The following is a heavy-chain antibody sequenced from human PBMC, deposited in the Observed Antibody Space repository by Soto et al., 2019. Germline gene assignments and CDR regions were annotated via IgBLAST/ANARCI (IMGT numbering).Heavy chain of an antibody. Sequence: PSETLSLTCAVSGDSITGDNWWSWVRQPPGKGLEWIGEIHHSGATNYNPSLKSRVTISVDKSKNQFSLKLNSVTAADTAMFYCARPKTIGAAAGKGWFDPWGQGTLVTVSS. CDR3: ARPKTIGAAAGKGWFDP. D-gene: IGHD6-13*01. CDR2: IHHSGAT. CDR1: GDSITGDNW. V-gene: IGHV4-4*02. J-gene: IGHJ5*02.